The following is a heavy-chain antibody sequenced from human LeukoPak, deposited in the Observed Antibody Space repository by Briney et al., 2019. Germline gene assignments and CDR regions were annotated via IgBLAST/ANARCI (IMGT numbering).Heavy chain of an antibody. J-gene: IGHJ5*01. Sequence: GGSLRLSCAASGFTFNDHFMAWVRQSPGKGLEWVAYISSWGTIVHYADSVEGRFTLSRDNGDNSLELQMDSLRVEDTAIYYCARSNGDSDVNWLDSWGQGTLVTVSS. D-gene: IGHD2-21*01. V-gene: IGHV3-11*01. CDR3: ARSNGDSDVNWLDS. CDR2: ISSWGTIV. CDR1: GFTFNDHF.